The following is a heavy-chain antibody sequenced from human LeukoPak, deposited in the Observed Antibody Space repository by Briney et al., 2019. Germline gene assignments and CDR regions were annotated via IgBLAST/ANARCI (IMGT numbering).Heavy chain of an antibody. J-gene: IGHJ4*02. V-gene: IGHV3-74*01. CDR1: GFTFSSYG. CDR2: ISTDGSNK. Sequence: GGSLRLSCAASGFTFSSYGMHWVRQAPGKGLVWVARISTDGSNKAHADSVKGRFTISRDNAKNTLYLQMSTLRADDTAVYYCARFRLAGEGEYYFDYWGQGTLVTVSS. CDR3: ARFRLAGEGEYYFDY. D-gene: IGHD3-10*01.